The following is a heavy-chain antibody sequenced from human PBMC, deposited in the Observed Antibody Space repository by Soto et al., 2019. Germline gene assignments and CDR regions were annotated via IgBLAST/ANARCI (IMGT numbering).Heavy chain of an antibody. V-gene: IGHV3-30*18. CDR1: GFKFSTYG. CDR2: ISYDGNNK. CDR3: AKGLVGYVFGVQDYYFGMDV. J-gene: IGHJ6*02. Sequence: QVQLVESGGGVVQPGRSLRLSCGASGFKFSTYGMHWVRQAPGNGLEWVAVISYDGNNKDYADSVKGRFTISRDNSKNTSYLQMNSLRAEDTAVYYCAKGLVGYVFGVQDYYFGMDVWGQGTTVAVSS. D-gene: IGHD1-26*01.